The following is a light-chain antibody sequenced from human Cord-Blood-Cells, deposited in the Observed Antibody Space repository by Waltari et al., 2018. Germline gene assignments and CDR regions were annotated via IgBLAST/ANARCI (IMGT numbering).Light chain of an antibody. V-gene: IGKV4-1*01. CDR2: WAS. J-gene: IGKJ2*01. CDR3: QQYYSTPYT. Sequence: DLVMTQSPDSLAVSLGERATINCKSSQSVLYSSNNKNYLAWYQQKPGQPPKLLIYWASTRESGVPDRFSGSGSGPDFTLTISSLQAEDVAVYYCQQYYSTPYTFGQGTKLEIK. CDR1: QSVLYSSNNKNY.